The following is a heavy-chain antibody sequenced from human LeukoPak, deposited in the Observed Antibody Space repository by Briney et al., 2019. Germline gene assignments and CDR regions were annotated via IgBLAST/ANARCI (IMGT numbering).Heavy chain of an antibody. J-gene: IGHJ4*02. V-gene: IGHV4-38-2*02. Sequence: PSETLSLTCTVSGYSISSGYYWGWIRQPPGKGLEWIGSIYHSGNTYYNPSLKSRVTISLDTSKNQFSLKLSSVTAADTAVYYCAREPVGCSSTSRHFDYWGQGTLVTVSS. CDR2: IYHSGNT. D-gene: IGHD2-2*01. CDR3: AREPVGCSSTSRHFDY. CDR1: GYSISSGYY.